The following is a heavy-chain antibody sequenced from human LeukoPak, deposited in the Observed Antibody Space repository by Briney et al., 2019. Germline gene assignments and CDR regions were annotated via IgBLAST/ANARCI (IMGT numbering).Heavy chain of an antibody. D-gene: IGHD1-1*01. CDR3: AKDLSLERRIFDY. CDR2: IRFDGTGK. V-gene: IGHV3-30*02. J-gene: IGHJ4*02. CDR1: GFSFNSYG. Sequence: PGGSLRLSCAASGFSFNSYGRHWVRQAPVKGLEWVAFIRFDGTGKYYADSVKGRFTISRDNSKNTLYLQMNSLRADDTAVYYCAKDLSLERRIFDYWGQGTLVTVSS.